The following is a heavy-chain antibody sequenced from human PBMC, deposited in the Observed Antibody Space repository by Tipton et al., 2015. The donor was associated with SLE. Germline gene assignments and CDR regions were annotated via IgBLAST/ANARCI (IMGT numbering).Heavy chain of an antibody. Sequence: SLRLSCAASGVIFNNHAMSWVRQAPGKGLEWVSGISGSGPDTNYADSVKGRFTISRDNSRNTLYLQMSSLRADDTAVYYCVKDRQWLRATIFDHWGQGTPVTVSS. D-gene: IGHD6-19*01. CDR1: GVIFNNHA. CDR2: ISGSGPDT. CDR3: VKDRQWLRATIFDH. V-gene: IGHV3-23*01. J-gene: IGHJ5*02.